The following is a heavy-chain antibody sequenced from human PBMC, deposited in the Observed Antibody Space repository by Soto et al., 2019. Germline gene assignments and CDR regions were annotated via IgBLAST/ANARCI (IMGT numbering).Heavy chain of an antibody. D-gene: IGHD6-6*01. Sequence: QVQLQQWGAGLLKPSETLSLTCAVYGGSFSGYYWSWIRQPPGKGLEWIGEINHSGSTNYNPSLKSRVTKSVDTSKNQFSLKLSSVTAADTAVYYWARGRRAAPYYYAYGMDVWGQGTTVTVSS. CDR1: GGSFSGYY. CDR3: ARGRRAAPYYYAYGMDV. CDR2: INHSGST. V-gene: IGHV4-34*01. J-gene: IGHJ6*02.